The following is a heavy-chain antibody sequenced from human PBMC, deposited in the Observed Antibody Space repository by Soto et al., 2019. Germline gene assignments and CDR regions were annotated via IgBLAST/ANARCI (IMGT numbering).Heavy chain of an antibody. CDR1: GFTFSSYW. J-gene: IGHJ6*03. CDR2: IKQDGSEK. CDR3: ARCHHFDWFGRAGYYYYYMDV. Sequence: GGSLRLSCAASGFTFSSYWMSWVRQAPGKGLEWVANIKQDGSEKYYVDSVKGRFTISRDNAKNSLYLQMNSLRAEDTAVYYCARCHHFDWFGRAGYYYYYMDVWGKGTTVTVSS. D-gene: IGHD3-9*01. V-gene: IGHV3-7*01.